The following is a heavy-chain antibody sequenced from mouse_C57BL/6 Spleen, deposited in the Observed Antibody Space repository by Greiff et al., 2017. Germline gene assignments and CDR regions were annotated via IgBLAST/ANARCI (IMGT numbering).Heavy chain of an antibody. CDR2: INPSNGGT. Sequence: QVQLQQPGTELVKPGASVKLSCKASGYTFTSYWMHWVKQRPGQGLEWIGNINPSNGGTNYNEKFKSKATLTVDKSSSTAYMQLSSLTSEDSAVYYCARWVGSSYNYYAMDYWGQGTSVTVSS. CDR3: ARWVGSSYNYYAMDY. J-gene: IGHJ4*01. V-gene: IGHV1-53*01. CDR1: GYTFTSYW. D-gene: IGHD1-1*01.